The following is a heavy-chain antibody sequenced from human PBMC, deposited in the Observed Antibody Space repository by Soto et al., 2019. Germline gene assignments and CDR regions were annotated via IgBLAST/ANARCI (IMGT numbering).Heavy chain of an antibody. D-gene: IGHD2-2*01. V-gene: IGHV3-21*01. Sequence: PGGSLRLSCAASGITFSTFDMHWVRQAPGKGLEWVSSISSGGTYTYYAGSVKGRFTISRDNAKASLYLHMSRLRVEDPALYYCASEYQRTYNCLDTWGQGTILAIYS. CDR2: ISSGGTYT. J-gene: IGHJ5*02. CDR1: GITFSTFD. CDR3: ASEYQRTYNCLDT.